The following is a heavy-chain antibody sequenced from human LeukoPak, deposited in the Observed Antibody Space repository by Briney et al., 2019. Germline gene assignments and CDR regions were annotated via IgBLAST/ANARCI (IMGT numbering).Heavy chain of an antibody. J-gene: IGHJ4*02. Sequence: SETLSLTCTVSGGSISSSSYYWGWIRQPPGKGLEWIGSIYYSGSTYYNPSLKSRVTISVDTSKNQFSLKLSSVTAADTAVYYCARMYSSSWYDYWGQGTLVTVSS. CDR2: IYYSGST. CDR1: GGSISSSSYY. V-gene: IGHV4-39*07. CDR3: ARMYSSSWYDY. D-gene: IGHD6-13*01.